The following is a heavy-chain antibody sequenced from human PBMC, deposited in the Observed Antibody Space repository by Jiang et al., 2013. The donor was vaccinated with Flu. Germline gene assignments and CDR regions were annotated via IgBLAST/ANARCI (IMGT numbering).Heavy chain of an antibody. V-gene: IGHV1-8*01. Sequence: QLLESGAEVKKPGASVKVSCKASGYTFTSYDINWVRQATGQGLEWMGWMNPNSGNTGYAQKFQGRVTMTRNTSISTAYMELSSLRSEDTAVYYCARGVLKGVYYDSSGYYYLPDYWGQGTLVTVSS. CDR1: GYTFTSYD. CDR3: ARGVLKGVYYDSSGYYYLPDY. J-gene: IGHJ4*02. D-gene: IGHD3-22*01. CDR2: MNPNSGNT.